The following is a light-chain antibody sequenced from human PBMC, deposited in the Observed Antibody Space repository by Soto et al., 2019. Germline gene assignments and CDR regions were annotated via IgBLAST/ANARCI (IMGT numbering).Light chain of an antibody. J-gene: IGKJ1*01. CDR3: QQYYSSPWT. V-gene: IGKV4-1*01. CDR1: QSVLYSSNNMNY. Sequence: DDVLTQSPDSLAVSLGERATINCKSSQSVLYSSNNMNYLAWYQQKAGQPPKLLIYWASTRESGVPDRFGGSGSGTEFTLTISSLQAEDVAVYYCQQYYSSPWTFGQGTKVDIK. CDR2: WAS.